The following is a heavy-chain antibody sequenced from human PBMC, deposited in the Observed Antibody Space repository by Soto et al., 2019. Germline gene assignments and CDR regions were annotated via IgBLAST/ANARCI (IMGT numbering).Heavy chain of an antibody. CDR2: ISSNSAYI. D-gene: IGHD6-6*01. CDR1: GFTFSRFT. CDR3: ARDAGGVSSSEGWFDP. V-gene: IGHV3-21*06. J-gene: IGHJ5*02. Sequence: EVPLVESGGGLVKPGGSLRLSCAASGFTFSRFTMNWVRQAPGKGLEWVSAISSNSAYIYYANSVRGRFTISRDNAKISVYLQMNSLRAEDTAVYYCARDAGGVSSSEGWFDPWGQGTLVTVSS.